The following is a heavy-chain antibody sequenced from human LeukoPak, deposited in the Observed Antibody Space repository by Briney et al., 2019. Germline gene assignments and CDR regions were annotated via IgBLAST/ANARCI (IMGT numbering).Heavy chain of an antibody. J-gene: IGHJ6*02. V-gene: IGHV3-7*01. CDR2: IKQAGSEN. CDR3: AKDIVVVPAAIGHYYYYGMDV. Sequence: GGSLRLSCAASGFMFSSYWMTWVRQAPGKGLEWVANIKQAGSENSYVDSVKGRFTISRDNAKNSLYLQINSLRAEDTAVYYCAKDIVVVPAAIGHYYYYGMDVWGQGTTVTVSS. CDR1: GFMFSSYW. D-gene: IGHD2-2*02.